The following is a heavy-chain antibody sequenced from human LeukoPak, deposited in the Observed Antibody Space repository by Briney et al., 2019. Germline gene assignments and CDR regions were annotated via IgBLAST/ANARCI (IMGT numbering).Heavy chain of an antibody. J-gene: IGHJ4*02. Sequence: GGSLRLSCAASGFTVSSNYMSWVRQAPGKGLEWVSVIYSGGSTYYADCVKGRFTISRDNSKNTLYLQMNSLRAEDTAVYNCARESGNYYGSGSYYVWGQATLVTDPS. V-gene: IGHV3-53*01. D-gene: IGHD3-10*01. CDR1: GFTVSSNY. CDR2: IYSGGST. CDR3: ARESGNYYGSGSYYV.